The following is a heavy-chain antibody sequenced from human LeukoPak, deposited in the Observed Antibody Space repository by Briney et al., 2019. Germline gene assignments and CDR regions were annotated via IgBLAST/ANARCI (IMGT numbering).Heavy chain of an antibody. J-gene: IGHJ3*02. CDR2: ISSSSSTI. D-gene: IGHD3-3*01. V-gene: IGHV3-48*01. CDR3: ARAMGRITIFGVVRGAFDI. CDR1: GFTFSSYS. Sequence: GGSLRLSCAASGFTFSSYSMNWVRQAPGKGLEWVSYISSSSSTIYYAGSVKGRFTISRDNAKNSLYLQMNSLRAEDTAVYYCARAMGRITIFGVVRGAFDIWGQGTMVTVSS.